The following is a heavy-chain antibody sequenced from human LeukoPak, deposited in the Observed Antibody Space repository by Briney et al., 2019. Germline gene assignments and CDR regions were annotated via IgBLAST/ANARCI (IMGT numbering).Heavy chain of an antibody. J-gene: IGHJ4*02. V-gene: IGHV3-23*01. CDR1: GFTFYSYV. CDR2: ISGSGDST. D-gene: IGHD2-15*01. CDR3: TRGVCGSCYSVDY. Sequence: PAGGSLRLSCAASGFTFYSYVMNWVRQAPGKELEWVSAISGSGDSTYYADSVKGRFTISRDNSKNTLYLQMNSLRAEDTAVYYCTRGVCGSCYSVDYWGQGTLVTVSS.